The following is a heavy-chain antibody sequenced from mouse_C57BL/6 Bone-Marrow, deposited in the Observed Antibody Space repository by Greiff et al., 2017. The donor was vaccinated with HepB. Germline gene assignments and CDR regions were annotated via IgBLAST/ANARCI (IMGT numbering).Heavy chain of an antibody. CDR1: GYTFTDYE. Sequence: VQLVESGAELVRPGASVKLSCKASGYTFTDYEMHWVKQTPVHGLEWIGAIDPETGGTSYNQKFKGKAILTADKSSSTAYMELRSLTSEDSAVYYCTREQLRLRIFGYWGQGARVPVSA. D-gene: IGHD3-2*02. CDR2: IDPETGGT. CDR3: TREQLRLRIFGY. J-gene: IGHJ3*02. V-gene: IGHV1-15*01.